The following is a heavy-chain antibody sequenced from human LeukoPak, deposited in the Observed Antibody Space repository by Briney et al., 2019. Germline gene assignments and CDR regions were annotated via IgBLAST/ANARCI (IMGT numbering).Heavy chain of an antibody. J-gene: IGHJ6*02. CDR3: ARGFGKAAADVFGGYTMDV. Sequence: GGSLRLSCAASGFTVNSNYMSWVRQAPGKGLEWVSLIYTGGSTYYADSVRGRFTISRDNSKNTLYLQMNSLRPKDTAIYYCARGFGKAAADVFGGYTMDVWGQGTTVTVSS. D-gene: IGHD6-13*01. CDR1: GFTVNSNY. V-gene: IGHV3-66*02. CDR2: IYTGGST.